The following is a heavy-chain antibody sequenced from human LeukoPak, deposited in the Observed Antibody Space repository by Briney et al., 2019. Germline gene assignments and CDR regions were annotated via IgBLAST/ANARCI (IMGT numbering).Heavy chain of an antibody. CDR3: AKDSYYYDSSGGYFDY. CDR2: IINVGSST. D-gene: IGHD3-22*01. Sequence: GGSLRLSCAASGFTFSDYYMSWIRQAPGKGLEWVSYIINVGSSTYYAYSVKGRFTISRDNSKNTLYLQMNSLRAEDTAVYYCAKDSYYYDSSGGYFDYWGQGTLVTVSS. CDR1: GFTFSDYY. J-gene: IGHJ4*02. V-gene: IGHV3-11*04.